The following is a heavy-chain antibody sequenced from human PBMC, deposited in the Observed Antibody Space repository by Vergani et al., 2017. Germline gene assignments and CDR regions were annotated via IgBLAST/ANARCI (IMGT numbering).Heavy chain of an antibody. V-gene: IGHV4-34*01. Sequence: QVQLQQWGAGLLKPSETLSLTCAVYGGSFSGYYWSWIRQPPGKGLEWIGEINHSGSTNYNPSLKSRVTISVDTSKNQFSLKLSSVTAADTAVYYCARVAGCSSTSCYSYYYYYGMDVWGQGTTVTVSS. D-gene: IGHD2-2*01. J-gene: IGHJ6*02. CDR2: INHSGST. CDR3: ARVAGCSSTSCYSYYYYYGMDV. CDR1: GGSFSGYY.